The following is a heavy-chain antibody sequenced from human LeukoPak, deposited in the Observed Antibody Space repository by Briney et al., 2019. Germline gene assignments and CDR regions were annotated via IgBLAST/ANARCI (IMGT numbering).Heavy chain of an antibody. CDR3: ATDPLEXXLKSGG. CDR1: GYTFTSYG. Sequence: GASVKVSCKASGYTFTSYGISWVRQAPGQGLEWMGWISAYNGNTNYAQKLQGRVTMTTDTSTSTAYMELSSLRSEDTAVYYCATDPLEXXLKSGGWGQGTLVTVSS. J-gene: IGHJ4*02. CDR2: ISAYNGNT. V-gene: IGHV1-18*01. D-gene: IGHD3-10*01.